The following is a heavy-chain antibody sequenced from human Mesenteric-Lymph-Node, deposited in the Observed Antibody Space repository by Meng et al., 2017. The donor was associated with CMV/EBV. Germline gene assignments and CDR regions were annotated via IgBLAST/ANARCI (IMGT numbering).Heavy chain of an antibody. Sequence: GGSLRLSCAASGFTFSSYSMNWVRQAPGKGLEWVSYISSSSSTIYYADSVKGRFTISRDNAKNSLYLQMNTLRAEDTAVYYCARPGGGYQVWGQGTLVTVSS. CDR3: ARPGGGYQV. V-gene: IGHV3-48*04. CDR1: GFTFSSYS. CDR2: ISSSSSTI. J-gene: IGHJ4*02. D-gene: IGHD1-26*01.